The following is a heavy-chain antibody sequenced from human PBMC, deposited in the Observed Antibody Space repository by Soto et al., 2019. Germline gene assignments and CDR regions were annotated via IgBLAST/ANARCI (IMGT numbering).Heavy chain of an antibody. CDR1: GYSFTKYW. D-gene: IGHD2-15*01. Sequence: PGESLKISCKGSGYSFTKYWIIWVGQVPGKGLEWMGRIDTSYAYSHYSPSFQGHVTISVDKSFSTGYLQWSSLKVSDTAIYYGARYCSSGSCSQLYGMDVWGQGTTVTVSS. CDR3: ARYCSSGSCSQLYGMDV. V-gene: IGHV5-10-1*01. CDR2: IDTSYAYS. J-gene: IGHJ6*02.